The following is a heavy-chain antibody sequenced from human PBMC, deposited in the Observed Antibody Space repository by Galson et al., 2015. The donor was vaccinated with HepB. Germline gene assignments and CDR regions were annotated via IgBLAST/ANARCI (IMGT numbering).Heavy chain of an antibody. V-gene: IGHV4-59*11. Sequence: ETLSLTCSVFGDSLNNHYWAWIRQPPGRGLEWIGYVHYMGNTHYNPSLKNRVSMSADTSKHQFSLTVNSVTATDAAVYYCARRPVGVGAFDIWGQGTVVTVSS. CDR3: ARRPVGVGAFDI. J-gene: IGHJ3*02. D-gene: IGHD3-16*01. CDR2: VHYMGNT. CDR1: GDSLNNHY.